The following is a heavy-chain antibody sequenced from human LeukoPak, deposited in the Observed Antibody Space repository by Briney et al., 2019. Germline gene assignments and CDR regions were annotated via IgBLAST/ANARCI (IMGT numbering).Heavy chain of an antibody. CDR3: AKDPFSAARYNWFDP. CDR1: GFTFSNYA. D-gene: IGHD6-13*01. Sequence: GGSLRLSCVASGFTFSNYAMSWVRQAPGKGLEWVSAISGSGGSTYYADSVKGRFTISRDNSKNTLYLQMNSLRAEDTAVYYCAKDPFSAARYNWFDPWGQGTLVTVSS. CDR2: ISGSGGST. J-gene: IGHJ5*02. V-gene: IGHV3-23*01.